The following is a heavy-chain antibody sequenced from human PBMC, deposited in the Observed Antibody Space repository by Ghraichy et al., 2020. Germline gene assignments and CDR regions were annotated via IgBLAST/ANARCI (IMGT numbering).Heavy chain of an antibody. CDR2: ISNDGSMR. Sequence: GGSLRLSCAASGFTLSDHWMYWVRQAPGKGLEWLSRISNDGSMRSYGDPAKGRFTISRDNGQNTVYLHLNSLRVDDTAVYYCVRDGVIQQVGGYFDSWGQGTLVTVSS. CDR1: GFTLSDHW. V-gene: IGHV3-74*01. D-gene: IGHD6-13*01. J-gene: IGHJ4*02. CDR3: VRDGVIQQVGGYFDS.